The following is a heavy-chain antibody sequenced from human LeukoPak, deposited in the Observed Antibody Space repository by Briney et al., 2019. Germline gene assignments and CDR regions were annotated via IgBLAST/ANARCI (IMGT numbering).Heavy chain of an antibody. J-gene: IGHJ4*02. CDR3: ARLVGYDSSGYYPDYFDY. V-gene: IGHV5-51*01. D-gene: IGHD3-22*01. CDR1: GYSFTSYW. CDR2: IYPGDSDT. Sequence: GESLKISCKGSGYSFTSYWIGWVRQLPGKGLEWMGIIYPGDSDTRYSPSLQGQVTISADKSICTAYLQWSSLKASDTAMYYCARLVGYDSSGYYPDYFDYWGQGTLVTVSS.